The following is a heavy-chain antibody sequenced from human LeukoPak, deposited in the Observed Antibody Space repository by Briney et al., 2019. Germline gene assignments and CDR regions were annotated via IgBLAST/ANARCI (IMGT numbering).Heavy chain of an antibody. CDR2: IYYSGST. Sequence: SETLSLTCTVSGGSISSSSYYWGWIRQPPGKGLEWIGSIYYSGSTYYNPSLKSRVTISVDTSKNQFSLKLSPVTAADTAVYYCARVHSLTRWWGTYYMDVWGRGTTVTVSS. V-gene: IGHV4-39*07. J-gene: IGHJ6*03. CDR1: GGSISSSSYY. CDR3: ARVHSLTRWWGTYYMDV. D-gene: IGHD2-8*02.